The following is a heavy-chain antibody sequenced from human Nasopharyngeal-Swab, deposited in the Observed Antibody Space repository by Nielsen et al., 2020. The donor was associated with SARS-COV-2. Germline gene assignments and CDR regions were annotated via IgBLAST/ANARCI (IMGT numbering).Heavy chain of an antibody. V-gene: IGHV4-61*02. CDR2: MHTSTTT. D-gene: IGHD3-3*01. CDR3: ARMIFGVANAGIDV. J-gene: IGHJ6*02. Sequence: WIRQPPGKGIEWIGRMHTSTTTSYNPSLKSRVTISVDKSKNQFSLKLSSVTAADTAVYYCARMIFGVANAGIDVWGQGATVTVSS.